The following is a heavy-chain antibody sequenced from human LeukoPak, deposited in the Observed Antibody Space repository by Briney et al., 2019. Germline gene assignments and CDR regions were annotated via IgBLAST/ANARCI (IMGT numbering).Heavy chain of an antibody. CDR3: ARATYSANRFDY. J-gene: IGHJ4*02. CDR1: GGSISSGSYY. V-gene: IGHV4-61*02. Sequence: SETLSLTCTVSGGSISSGSYYWSWIRQPAGKGLEWIGRIYTSGSTNYNPSLKSRVTISADTSKNQFSLKLSSVTAADTAVYYCARATYSANRFDYWGQGTLVTVSS. CDR2: IYTSGST. D-gene: IGHD2-15*01.